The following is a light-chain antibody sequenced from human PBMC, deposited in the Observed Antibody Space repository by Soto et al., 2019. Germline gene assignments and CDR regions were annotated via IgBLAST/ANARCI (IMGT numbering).Light chain of an antibody. V-gene: IGKV3-20*01. CDR1: QSVRSSF. CDR3: QQYGSSPLIS. J-gene: IGKJ5*01. Sequence: EIVLTQSPATLSLSPGERATLSCRASQSVRSSFLAWYQQKPGQAPRLLFYGASSRATGIPDRFSGSGSGRDFTLTISGLEPEDFAVYYCQQYGSSPLISFGQGTRLEIK. CDR2: GAS.